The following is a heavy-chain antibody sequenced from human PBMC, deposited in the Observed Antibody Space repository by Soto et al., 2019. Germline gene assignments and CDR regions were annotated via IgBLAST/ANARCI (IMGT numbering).Heavy chain of an antibody. Sequence: QVQLVESGGGVVQPGRSLRLSCAASGFTFSSYAMHWVRQAPGKGLEWVAVISYDGSNKYYADSVKGRFTISRDNSKNTLYLEMNSLRAEDTAVYYCARDRLRYNWNHCPYYNSGMDVWGQGSTVTVSS. V-gene: IGHV3-30-3*01. D-gene: IGHD1-1*01. CDR2: ISYDGSNK. CDR3: ARDRLRYNWNHCPYYNSGMDV. J-gene: IGHJ6*02. CDR1: GFTFSSYA.